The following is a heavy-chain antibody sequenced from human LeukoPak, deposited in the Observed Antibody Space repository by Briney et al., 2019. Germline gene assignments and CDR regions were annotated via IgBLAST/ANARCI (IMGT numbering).Heavy chain of an antibody. J-gene: IGHJ4*02. CDR2: IYYSGST. V-gene: IGHV4-31*03. D-gene: IGHD3-22*01. CDR3: ARVGSGYYLVD. Sequence: SETLSLTCTVSGGSISSGGYYWSWIRQHPGKGLEWIGYIYYSGSTYYNPSLKSRATISVDTSKNQFSLKLSSVTAADTAVYYCARVGSGYYLVDWGQGTLVTVSS. CDR1: GGSISSGGYY.